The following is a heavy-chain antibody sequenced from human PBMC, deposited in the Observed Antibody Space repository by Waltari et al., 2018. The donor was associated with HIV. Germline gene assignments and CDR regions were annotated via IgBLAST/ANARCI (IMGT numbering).Heavy chain of an antibody. CDR1: GGSFSNNF. Sequence: QVQLQQWGAGLLKPSETLSLTCAVYGGSFSNNFWSWIRHFQGKGLEWMGEINQSGNTRYNPCLRSRVIKAVDTSKKQFSLKWRFVTAADTAMYYCARVFGGGHFDSWGQGTLLIVSS. J-gene: IGHJ4*02. V-gene: IGHV4-34*02. D-gene: IGHD3-10*01. CDR2: INQSGNT. CDR3: ARVFGGGHFDS.